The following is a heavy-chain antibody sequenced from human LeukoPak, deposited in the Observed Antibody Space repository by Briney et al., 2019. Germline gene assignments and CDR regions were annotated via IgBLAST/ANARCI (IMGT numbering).Heavy chain of an antibody. CDR3: AINDGSGSYYKSDY. D-gene: IGHD3-10*01. Sequence: SETLSLICAVYGGSFSGYYWSWIRQPPGKGLEWIGEINQSGSTNYNPSLKSRVTISIDTSKNQFSLKLTSVTAADTAVYYCAINDGSGSYYKSDYWGQGTLVTVSS. CDR2: INQSGST. CDR1: GGSFSGYY. J-gene: IGHJ4*02. V-gene: IGHV4-34*01.